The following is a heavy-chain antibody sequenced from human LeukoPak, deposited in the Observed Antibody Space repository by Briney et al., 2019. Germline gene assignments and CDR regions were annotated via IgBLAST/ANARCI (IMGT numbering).Heavy chain of an antibody. CDR2: ISSSGSTI. J-gene: IGHJ4*02. CDR3: ARDRGVPAAIFDY. CDR1: GFTFSSYE. V-gene: IGHV3-48*03. Sequence: GGSLRLSCAASGFTFSSYEMNWVRQAPWKGLEWVSYISSSGSTIYYADSVKGRFTISRDNAKNSLYLQMNSLRAEDTAVYYCARDRGVPAAIFDYWGQGTLVTVSS. D-gene: IGHD2-2*01.